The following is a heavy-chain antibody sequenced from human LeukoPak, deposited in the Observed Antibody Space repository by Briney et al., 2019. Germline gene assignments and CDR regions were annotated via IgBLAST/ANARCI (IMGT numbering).Heavy chain of an antibody. CDR2: INWNGGST. Sequence: GGSLRLSCAASGFTFDDYGMSWVRQAPGKGLEWVSGINWNGGSTGYADSVKGRFTISRDNAKNSLYLQMNSLRAEDTALYYCARGVFGSGSYRDFFDYWGQGTLVTVSS. J-gene: IGHJ4*02. D-gene: IGHD3-10*01. CDR1: GFTFDDYG. V-gene: IGHV3-20*04. CDR3: ARGVFGSGSYRDFFDY.